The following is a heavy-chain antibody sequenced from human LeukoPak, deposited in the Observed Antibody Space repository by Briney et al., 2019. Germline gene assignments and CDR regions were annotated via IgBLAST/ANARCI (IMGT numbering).Heavy chain of an antibody. CDR1: GYIFRDYY. Sequence: ASVKVSCKTSGYIFRDYYIQWVRQAPGQGLEWMGWINPDTGGTYDVYKFQARVTMTRDTPTSTVYMEMKGLRSDDTAVYYCARDSDDRRIDYWGQGTLVTVSS. D-gene: IGHD2/OR15-2a*01. CDR3: ARDSDDRRIDY. CDR2: INPDTGGT. J-gene: IGHJ4*02. V-gene: IGHV1-2*02.